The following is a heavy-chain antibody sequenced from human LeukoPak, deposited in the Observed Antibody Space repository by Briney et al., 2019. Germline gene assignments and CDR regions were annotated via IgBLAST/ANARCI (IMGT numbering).Heavy chain of an antibody. CDR2: ISSSSSYI. V-gene: IGHV3-21*01. CDR1: GFTFSSYR. Sequence: GGSLRLSCAASGFTFSSYRMNWVRQAPGKGLEWVSSISSSSSYIYYADSVKGRFTISRDNAKNSLYLQMNSLRAEDTAVYYCAGDKYSSSSTPLDYWGQGTLVTVSS. CDR3: AGDKYSSSSTPLDY. D-gene: IGHD6-6*01. J-gene: IGHJ4*02.